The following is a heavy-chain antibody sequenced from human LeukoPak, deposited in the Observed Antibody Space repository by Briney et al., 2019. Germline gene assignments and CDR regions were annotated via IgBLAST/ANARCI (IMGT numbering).Heavy chain of an antibody. CDR2: ISYDGSNK. V-gene: IGHV3-30-3*01. CDR1: GFTFSSYA. J-gene: IGHJ4*02. CDR3: TKDTYGYEDY. D-gene: IGHD5-12*01. Sequence: GRSLRLSCAASGFTFSSYAMHWVRQAPGKGLEWVAVISYDGSNKYYADSVKGRFTISRDDAKNTLYLQMDSLRAEDTAVYFCTKDTYGYEDYWGQGTLVTVSS.